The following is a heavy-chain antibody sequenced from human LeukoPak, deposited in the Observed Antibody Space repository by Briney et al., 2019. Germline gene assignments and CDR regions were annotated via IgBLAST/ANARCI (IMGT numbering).Heavy chain of an antibody. J-gene: IGHJ4*02. Sequence: GASVKVSCKASGYTFTSYDINWVRQATGQGLEWMGWMNPNSGNTGYAQKFQGRVTMTTDMSTSTVHMELSSLRSEDTAVYHCARGLCSGGNCYPYFDSWGQGTLVTVSS. D-gene: IGHD2-15*01. CDR2: MNPNSGNT. CDR3: ARGLCSGGNCYPYFDS. V-gene: IGHV1-8*01. CDR1: GYTFTSYD.